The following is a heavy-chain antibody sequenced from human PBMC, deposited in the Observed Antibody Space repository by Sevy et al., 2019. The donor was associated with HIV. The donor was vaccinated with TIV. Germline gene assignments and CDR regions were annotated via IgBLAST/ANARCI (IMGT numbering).Heavy chain of an antibody. D-gene: IGHD3-9*01. CDR1: GFTFSSYA. V-gene: IGHV3-30-3*01. Sequence: GGFLRLSCAASGFTFSSYAMHWVRQAPGKGLEWVAVISYDGSNKYYADSVKGRFTISRDNSKNTLYLQMNSLRAEDTAVYYCARSYDILTGYSSFDYWGQGTLVTVSS. J-gene: IGHJ4*02. CDR2: ISYDGSNK. CDR3: ARSYDILTGYSSFDY.